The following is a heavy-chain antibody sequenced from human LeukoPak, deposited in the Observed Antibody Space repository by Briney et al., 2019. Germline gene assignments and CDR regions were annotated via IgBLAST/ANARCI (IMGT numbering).Heavy chain of an antibody. CDR2: IYPGDSDT. CDR3: ARQGRVEMATIGGGNAFDI. D-gene: IGHD5-24*01. V-gene: IGHV5-51*01. CDR1: GYSFTTYW. Sequence: PGESLKISCKGSGYSFTTYWIGWVRQMPGKGLEWMGIIYPGDSDTRYSPSFQGQVTISADKSISTAYLQWSSLKASDTAMYYCARQGRVEMATIGGGNAFDIWGQGTMVTVSS. J-gene: IGHJ3*02.